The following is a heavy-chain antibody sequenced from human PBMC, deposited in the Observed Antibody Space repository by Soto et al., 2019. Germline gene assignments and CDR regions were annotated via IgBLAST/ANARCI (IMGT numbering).Heavy chain of an antibody. CDR1: GGSISSGGYY. CDR3: ARVVVTIFGVVGYFDY. D-gene: IGHD3-3*01. CDR2: IYYSGST. J-gene: IGHJ4*02. Sequence: SETLSLTCTVSGGSISSGGYYWSWIRQHPGKGLEWIGYIYYSGSTYYNPSLKSRVTISVDTSKNQFSLKLSSVTAADTAVYYCARVVVTIFGVVGYFDYWGQGTLVTISS. V-gene: IGHV4-31*03.